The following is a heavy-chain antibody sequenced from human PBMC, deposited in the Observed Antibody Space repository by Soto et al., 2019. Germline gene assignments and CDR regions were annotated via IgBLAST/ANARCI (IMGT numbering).Heavy chain of an antibody. CDR2: ISSSSSYI. J-gene: IGHJ4*02. Sequence: GGSLRLSCAASGFTFSSYSMNWVRQAPGKGLEWVSSISSSSSYIYYADSVKGRFTISRDNAKNSLYLQMNSLRAEDTAVYYCARGVPTQNYGSGSYWGQGTLVTVSS. D-gene: IGHD3-10*01. CDR1: GFTFSSYS. CDR3: ARGVPTQNYGSGSY. V-gene: IGHV3-21*01.